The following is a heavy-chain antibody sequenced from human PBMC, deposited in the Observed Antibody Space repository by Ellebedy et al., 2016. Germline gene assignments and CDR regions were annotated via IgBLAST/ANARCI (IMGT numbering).Heavy chain of an antibody. CDR2: ISAYNGNT. Sequence: ASVKVSXXASGYTFTSYDINWVRQATGQGLEWMGWISAYNGNTNYAQKLQGRVTMTTDTSTSTAYMELRSLRSEDTAVYYCARVAVTTKRGNWFDPWGQGTLVTVSS. V-gene: IGHV1-18*01. CDR3: ARVAVTTKRGNWFDP. J-gene: IGHJ5*02. D-gene: IGHD4-17*01. CDR1: GYTFTSYD.